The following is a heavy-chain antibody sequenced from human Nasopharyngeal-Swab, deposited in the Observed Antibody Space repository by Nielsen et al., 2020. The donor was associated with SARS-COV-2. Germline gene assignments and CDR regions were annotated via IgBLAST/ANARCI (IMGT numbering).Heavy chain of an antibody. CDR2: IYYSGST. Sequence: PCTVSGGSISSYQWSLIRPPPGKGPEWIGYIYYSGSTNYNPSLKSRVTITVDTSKNQFSLKLSSVTAADTAVYYCARLPYDFWSGSRGAFDIWGQGTMVTVSS. CDR3: ARLPYDFWSGSRGAFDI. J-gene: IGHJ3*02. D-gene: IGHD3-3*01. CDR1: GGSISSYQ. V-gene: IGHV4-59*08.